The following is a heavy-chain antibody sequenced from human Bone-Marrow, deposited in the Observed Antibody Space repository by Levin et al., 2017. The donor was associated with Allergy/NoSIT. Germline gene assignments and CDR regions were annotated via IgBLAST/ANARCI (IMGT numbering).Heavy chain of an antibody. CDR1: GFPFSNAW. J-gene: IGHJ4*02. CDR2: IKSKTDGGTT. V-gene: IGHV3-15*01. CDR3: TTDLGAMASFDY. D-gene: IGHD5-18*01. Sequence: LSLTCAASGFPFSNAWMSWVRQAPGKGLEWVGRIKSKTDGGTTDYAAPVKGRFPISRDDSKNTLYLQMNSLKTEDTAVYYCTTDLGAMASFDYWGQGTLVTVSS.